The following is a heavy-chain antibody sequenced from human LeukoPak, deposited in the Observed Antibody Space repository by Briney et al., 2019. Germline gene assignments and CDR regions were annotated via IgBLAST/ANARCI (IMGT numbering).Heavy chain of an antibody. J-gene: IGHJ4*02. V-gene: IGHV3-74*01. CDR3: TRERNNGWDS. Sequence: GGSLRLSCAASGFTVRNYWKHWVRQAPGEGLVWVSRVNSDRRSVAYADSVQGRFTISTDNTKNTVYLQMDSLRAEDAAVYYCTRERNNGWDSWGQGTLVSVSS. CDR1: GFTVRNYW. D-gene: IGHD6-19*01. CDR2: VNSDRRSV.